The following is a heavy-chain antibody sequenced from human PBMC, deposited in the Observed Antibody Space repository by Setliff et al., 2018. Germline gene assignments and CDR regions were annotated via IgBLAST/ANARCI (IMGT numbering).Heavy chain of an antibody. CDR1: GGSVSDSTYY. Sequence: SETLSLTCTVSGGSVSDSTYYWGWVRQPPGKGLEWIGSIYYSGSTYYNPSLRSRVTMSIDTSKNQFSLMVTSVTAADTAVYYCARGRNVASRLLDSWGQGTLVTVSS. J-gene: IGHJ4*02. D-gene: IGHD6-6*01. CDR2: IYYSGST. V-gene: IGHV4-39*07. CDR3: ARGRNVASRLLDS.